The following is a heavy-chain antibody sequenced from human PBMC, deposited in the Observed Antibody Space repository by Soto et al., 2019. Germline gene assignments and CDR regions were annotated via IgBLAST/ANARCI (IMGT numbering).Heavy chain of an antibody. D-gene: IGHD4-17*01. Sequence: PGGSLRLSCAASGFTFSSYWMHWVRQAPGKGLVWVSRINSDGSSTSYADSVKGRFTISRDNAKNTLYLQMNSLRAEDTAVYYCARVTTVVTAGGYYYYGMDVWGQGTTVTVSS. CDR1: GFTFSSYW. CDR2: INSDGSST. CDR3: ARVTTVVTAGGYYYYGMDV. V-gene: IGHV3-74*01. J-gene: IGHJ6*02.